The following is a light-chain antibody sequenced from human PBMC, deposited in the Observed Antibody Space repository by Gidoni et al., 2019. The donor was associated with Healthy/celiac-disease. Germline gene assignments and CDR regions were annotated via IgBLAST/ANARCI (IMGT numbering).Light chain of an antibody. CDR1: QSLLHSNGYNY. CDR2: LGS. Sequence: DIVMTQSPLFLPVTPGEPASISCRSSQSLLHSNGYNYLDWYLQKPGQSPQLLIYLGSNRASGVPDRFSGSGSGTDCTLKISRVEAEDVGVYYCMQALQTPPWTFGQGTKVEIK. V-gene: IGKV2-28*01. J-gene: IGKJ1*01. CDR3: MQALQTPPWT.